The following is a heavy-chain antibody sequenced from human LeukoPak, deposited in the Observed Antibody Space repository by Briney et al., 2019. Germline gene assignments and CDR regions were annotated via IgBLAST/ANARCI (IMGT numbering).Heavy chain of an antibody. CDR3: AKYRCSSTSCYPRRFDY. V-gene: IGHV3-23*01. CDR2: ISGSGGST. J-gene: IGHJ4*02. D-gene: IGHD2-2*01. CDR1: GFTFSSYA. Sequence: GGSLRLSCAASGFTFSSYAMSWVRQAPGKGLEWVSAISGSGGSTYYADSVKGRFTISRDNSKNTLYLQMNSLRAEDTAVYYCAKYRCSSTSCYPRRFDYWGQGTLVTVSS.